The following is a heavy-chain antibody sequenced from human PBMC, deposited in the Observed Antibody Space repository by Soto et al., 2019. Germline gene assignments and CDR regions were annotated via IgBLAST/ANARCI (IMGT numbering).Heavy chain of an antibody. D-gene: IGHD6-6*01. J-gene: IGHJ6*02. CDR1: GYSFTSYW. Sequence: GESLKISCKGSGYSFTSYWIGWVRQMPGKGLEWMGIIYPGDSDTRYSPSFQGQVTISADKSISTAYLQWSSLKASDTAMYYCARQRDSSSFRDYYYYYGMDVWGQGTTVTVS. CDR2: IYPGDSDT. V-gene: IGHV5-51*01. CDR3: ARQRDSSSFRDYYYYYGMDV.